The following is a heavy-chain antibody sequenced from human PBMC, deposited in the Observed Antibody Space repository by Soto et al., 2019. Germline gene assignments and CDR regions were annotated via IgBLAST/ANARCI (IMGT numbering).Heavy chain of an antibody. CDR2: VSAYNRNT. V-gene: IGHV1-18*01. CDR3: ARERQYEPLLY. Sequence: QVQLVQSGVEVKKPGASVKVSCQASGYTFTNYGLTWLRQAPGQGLEWMGWVSAYNRNTNYAQRFQDRVTMTTDTSTRTAYMELRNLKSDDTAIYFCARERQYEPLLYWGQGTLVTVSS. J-gene: IGHJ4*02. CDR1: GYTFTNYG. D-gene: IGHD2-2*01.